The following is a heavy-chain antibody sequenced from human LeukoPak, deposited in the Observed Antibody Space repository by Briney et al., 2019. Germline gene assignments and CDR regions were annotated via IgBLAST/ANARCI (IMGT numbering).Heavy chain of an antibody. J-gene: IGHJ6*03. V-gene: IGHV4-39*07. Sequence: SETLSLTCTVSGGAISSSSYYWGWIRQPPGKGLEWIGSNYYSGITYYNLSLKSRVTISVDTSKNQLSLKLSSVTAADTAVYYCGKTTRTGAYYYYMDVWGKGTTVTVSS. CDR1: GGAISSSSYY. CDR2: NYYSGIT. D-gene: IGHD1-14*01. CDR3: GKTTRTGAYYYYMDV.